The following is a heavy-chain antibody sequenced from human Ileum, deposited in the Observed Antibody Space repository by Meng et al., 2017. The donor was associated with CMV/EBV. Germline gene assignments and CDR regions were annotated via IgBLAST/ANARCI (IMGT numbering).Heavy chain of an antibody. CDR1: GSTFSRYA. D-gene: IGHD6-19*01. CDR2: ISYDGSNK. J-gene: IGHJ5*02. V-gene: IGHV3-30-3*01. Sequence: GGSLRLSCAASGSTFSRYAMHWVRQAPGKGLEWVAFISYDGSNKWYADSVGGRFTISRDNSQNTVHLQMSGLRPEDTAEYYCARDQVADMGNKWFDPWGQGSLVTVSS. CDR3: ARDQVADMGNKWFDP.